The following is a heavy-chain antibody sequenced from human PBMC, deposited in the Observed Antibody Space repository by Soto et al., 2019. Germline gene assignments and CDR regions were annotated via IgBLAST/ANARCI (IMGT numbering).Heavy chain of an antibody. CDR3: ARVVGWQWLVPWSWYFDL. V-gene: IGHV3-64*01. CDR1: GFTFSSYA. J-gene: IGHJ2*01. Sequence: GGSLRLSCAASGFTFSSYAMHWVRQAPGKGLEYVSAISSNGGSTYYANSVKGRFTISRDNSKNTLYLQMGSLRAEDMAVYYCARVVGWQWLVPWSWYFDLWGRGTLVTVSS. CDR2: ISSNGGST. D-gene: IGHD6-19*01.